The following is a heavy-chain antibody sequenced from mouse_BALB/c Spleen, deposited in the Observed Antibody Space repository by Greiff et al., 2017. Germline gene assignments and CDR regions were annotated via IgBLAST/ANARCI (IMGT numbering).Heavy chain of an antibody. Sequence: QVQLQQSGAELVRPGSSVKISCKASGYAFSSYWMNWVKQRPGQGLEWIGQIYPGDGDTNYNGKFKGKATLTADKSSSTAYMQLSSLTSADSAVDCCARDGYEDAMDDWGQGTAVTVSS. CDR2: IYPGDGDT. J-gene: IGHJ4*01. CDR3: ARDGYEDAMDD. CDR1: GYAFSSYW. D-gene: IGHD2-2*01. V-gene: IGHV1-80*01.